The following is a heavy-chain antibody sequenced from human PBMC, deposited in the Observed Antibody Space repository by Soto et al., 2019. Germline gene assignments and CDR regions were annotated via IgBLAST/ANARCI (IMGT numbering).Heavy chain of an antibody. CDR3: TFFGALFRGYRVDY. Sequence: EVQLVESGGGLVQPGGSLKLSCAASGFTFSGSAMHWVRQASGKGLEWVGRIRSKANSYATAYAASVKGRFTISRDDSMNTAYLQMNSLKTEDTAVYYCTFFGALFRGYRVDYWGQGTLVTVSS. J-gene: IGHJ4*02. D-gene: IGHD3-16*02. CDR2: IRSKANSYAT. V-gene: IGHV3-73*02. CDR1: GFTFSGSA.